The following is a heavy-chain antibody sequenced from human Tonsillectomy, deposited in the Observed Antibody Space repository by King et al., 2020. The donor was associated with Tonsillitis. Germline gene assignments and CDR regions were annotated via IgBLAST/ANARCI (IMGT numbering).Heavy chain of an antibody. CDR1: GFTFSNYA. CDR2: ISGRDGST. D-gene: IGHD1-26*01. CDR3: AKDLGMSGVGATLGD. J-gene: IGHJ4*02. Sequence: VQLVESGGGLMQPGGSLRLSCAASGFTFSNYAMSWVRQAPGKGLEGVSSISGRDGSTYYADSVKGRFTVSRDSCPNTPHLQMNSLTADDAAIYYCAKDLGMSGVGATLGDWGQGTLVTVSS. V-gene: IGHV3-23*04.